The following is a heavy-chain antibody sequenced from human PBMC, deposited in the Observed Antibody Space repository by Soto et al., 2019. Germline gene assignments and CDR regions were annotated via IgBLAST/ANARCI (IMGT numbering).Heavy chain of an antibody. Sequence: SETLSLTCTVSGGSISSGDYYWSWIRQPPGKGLEWIGYIYYSGSTYYNPSLKSRVTISVDTSKNQFSLKLSSVTAADTAVYYCARVALPGYYDSSGSYYFDYWGQGTLVTVS. D-gene: IGHD3-22*01. CDR2: IYYSGST. CDR3: ARVALPGYYDSSGSYYFDY. CDR1: GGSISSGDYY. V-gene: IGHV4-30-4*01. J-gene: IGHJ4*02.